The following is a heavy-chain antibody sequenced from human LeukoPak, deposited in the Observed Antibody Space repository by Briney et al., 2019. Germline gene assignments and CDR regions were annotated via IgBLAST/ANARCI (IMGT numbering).Heavy chain of an antibody. Sequence: SQTLSLTCAISGDSVSSNSAAWYWIRQSPSRGLEWLGRTYCRSKWYNDYAVSVKSRITINPDTSKNQFSLQLNSVTPEDMAVYYCARAIFVVAALYYYYSYYMDVWGKGTTVTVSS. CDR3: ARAIFVVAALYYYYSYYMDV. D-gene: IGHD2-15*01. V-gene: IGHV6-1*01. CDR2: TYCRSKWYN. CDR1: GDSVSSNSAA. J-gene: IGHJ6*03.